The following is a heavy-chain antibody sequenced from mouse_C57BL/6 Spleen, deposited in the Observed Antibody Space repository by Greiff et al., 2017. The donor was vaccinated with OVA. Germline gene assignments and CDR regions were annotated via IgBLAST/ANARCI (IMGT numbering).Heavy chain of an antibody. V-gene: IGHV1-53*01. CDR1: GYTFTSYW. D-gene: IGHD1-1*02. CDR3: ARYDRYDYAMDY. Sequence: VQLQQPGTELVKPGASVKLSCKASGYTFTSYWMHWVKQRPGQGLEWIGNINPSNGGTNYNEKFKSKATLTVDKSSSTAYMQLSSLTSEDTAVYYCARYDRYDYAMDYWGQGTSVTVSS. J-gene: IGHJ4*01. CDR2: INPSNGGT.